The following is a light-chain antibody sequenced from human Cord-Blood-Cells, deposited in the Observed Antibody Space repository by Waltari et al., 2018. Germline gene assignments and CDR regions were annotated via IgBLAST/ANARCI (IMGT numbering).Light chain of an antibody. CDR1: QSVSSSY. CDR3: QQYGSSPWT. Sequence: EIVLTQSPGTLSLSPGERATLSCRASQSVSSSYLAWYQQKPGQAPRLRIYGASSRATVTPDRFSGSGSGTDFTLTISRLEPEDFAVYYCQQYGSSPWTFGQGTKVEIK. CDR2: GAS. J-gene: IGKJ1*01. V-gene: IGKV3-20*01.